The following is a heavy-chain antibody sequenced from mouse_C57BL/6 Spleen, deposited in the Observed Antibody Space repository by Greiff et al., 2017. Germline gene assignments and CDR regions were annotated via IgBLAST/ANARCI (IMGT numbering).Heavy chain of an antibody. CDR3: ARPNWDGAY. J-gene: IGHJ3*01. V-gene: IGHV1-64*01. CDR2: IHPNSGST. CDR1: GYTFTSYW. Sequence: QVQLQQPGAELVKPGASVKLSCKASGYTFTSYWMHWVNQRPGQGLEWIGMIHPNSGSTNNNEKFKSKATLTVDKSSSTAYLQRSSLTSEDSAVYYCARPNWDGAYWGQGTLVTVSA. D-gene: IGHD4-1*01.